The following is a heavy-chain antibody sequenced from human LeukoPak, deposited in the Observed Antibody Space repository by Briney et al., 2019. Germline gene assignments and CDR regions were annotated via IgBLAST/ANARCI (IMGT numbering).Heavy chain of an antibody. D-gene: IGHD4-17*01. CDR2: INHSGGA. CDR3: ARGQGTVTTH. V-gene: IGHV4-34*01. CDR1: GGSFSGYY. J-gene: IGHJ4*02. Sequence: TSETLSLTCAVYGGSFSGYYWSWIRQPPGKELEWIGEINHSGGANYNPSLKSRVTISLDTSKNQFSLKLSSVTAADTALYYCARGQGTVTTHWGQGTLVTVSS.